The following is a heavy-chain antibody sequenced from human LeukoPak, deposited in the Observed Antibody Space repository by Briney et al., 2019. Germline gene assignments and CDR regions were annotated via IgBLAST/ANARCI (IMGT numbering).Heavy chain of an antibody. Sequence: ASVKVSCKPSGYTFTGYYIHWVRQAPGQGLEWMGWINPNSGGTNYAQKFQGGVTMTRDTSIGTAYLELSRLRSDDTAVYYCARGGYSGYDFDYWGQGTLVTVSS. CDR3: ARGGYSGYDFDY. V-gene: IGHV1-2*02. J-gene: IGHJ4*02. CDR2: INPNSGGT. CDR1: GYTFTGYY. D-gene: IGHD5-12*01.